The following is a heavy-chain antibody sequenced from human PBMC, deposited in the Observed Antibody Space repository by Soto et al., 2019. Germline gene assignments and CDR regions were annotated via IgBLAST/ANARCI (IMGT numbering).Heavy chain of an antibody. CDR2: MNPNSGNT. V-gene: IGHV1-8*01. D-gene: IGHD3-10*01. CDR1: GYTFTSYD. Sequence: QVQLVQSGAEVKKPGASVKVSCKASGYTFTSYDINWVRQATGQGLEWMGWMNPNSGNTGNAQKFQGKDTMTRNTSISTAYMELSSLRSEDTAVYYCASVRYYYGMDVWGQGTTVTVSS. CDR3: ASVRYYYGMDV. J-gene: IGHJ6*02.